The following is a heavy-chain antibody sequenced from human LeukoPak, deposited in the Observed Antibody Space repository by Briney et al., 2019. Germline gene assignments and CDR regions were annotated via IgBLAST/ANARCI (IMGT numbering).Heavy chain of an antibody. V-gene: IGHV1-69*05. J-gene: IGHJ4*02. CDR2: IIPIFGTA. D-gene: IGHD2-2*01. CDR3: ARGAVVPAATYFDY. CDR1: GGTFSSYA. Sequence: SVKVSCKASGGTFSSYAIIWVRQAPGQGLEWMGGIIPIFGTANYAQKFQGRVTITTDESTSTAYMELSSLRSEDTAVYYCARGAVVPAATYFDYWGQGTLVTVSS.